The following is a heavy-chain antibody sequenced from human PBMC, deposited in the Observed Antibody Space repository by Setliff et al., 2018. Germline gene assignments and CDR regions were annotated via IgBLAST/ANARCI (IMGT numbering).Heavy chain of an antibody. CDR3: ARDWRDYGAMGY. Sequence: PGGSLRLSCAASGFTFSSYSMNWVRQAPGKGLEWVSYISTSSSIIYYADSVKGRFTISRDNAKNSLYLQMNSLRVEDTAVYYCARDWRDYGAMGYWGQGTLVTVSS. D-gene: IGHD4-17*01. J-gene: IGHJ4*02. CDR1: GFTFSSYS. V-gene: IGHV3-48*01. CDR2: ISTSSSII.